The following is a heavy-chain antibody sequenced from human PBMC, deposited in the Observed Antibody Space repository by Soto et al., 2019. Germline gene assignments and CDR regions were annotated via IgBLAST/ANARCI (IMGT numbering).Heavy chain of an antibody. Sequence: ETLSLTCTVSGGSISSYYWSWIRQPPGKGLEWIGYIYYSGSTNYNPSLKSRVTISVDTSKNQFSLKLSSVTAADTAVYYCASISKLVDYWGQGTLVTVSS. CDR3: ASISKLVDY. V-gene: IGHV4-59*01. D-gene: IGHD2-15*01. CDR1: GGSISSYY. CDR2: IYYSGST. J-gene: IGHJ4*02.